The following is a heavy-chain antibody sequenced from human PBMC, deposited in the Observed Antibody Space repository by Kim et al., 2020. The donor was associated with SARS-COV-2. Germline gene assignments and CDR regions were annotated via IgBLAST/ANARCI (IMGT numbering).Heavy chain of an antibody. V-gene: IGHV3-21*01. Sequence: DSVKGRFTISRDNAKNSLYLQMNSLRAEDTAVYYCAREVVDTAMVDYFDYWGQGTLVTVSS. CDR3: AREVVDTAMVDYFDY. D-gene: IGHD5-18*01. J-gene: IGHJ4*02.